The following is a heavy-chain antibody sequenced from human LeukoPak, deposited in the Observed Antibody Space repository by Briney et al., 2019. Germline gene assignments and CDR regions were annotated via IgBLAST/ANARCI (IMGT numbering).Heavy chain of an antibody. D-gene: IGHD3-10*01. CDR3: ARHSLDYGSGSYYGWFDP. J-gene: IGHJ5*02. Sequence: SETLSLTCTVSGASITSYYWSWIRQPPGKGLEWIGTIYYSGSTYYNPSLKSRVAISVEKSKNQFSLKLSSVTAADTAVYYCARHSLDYGSGSYYGWFDPWDQGTLVTVSS. V-gene: IGHV4-39*01. CDR2: IYYSGST. CDR1: GASITSYY.